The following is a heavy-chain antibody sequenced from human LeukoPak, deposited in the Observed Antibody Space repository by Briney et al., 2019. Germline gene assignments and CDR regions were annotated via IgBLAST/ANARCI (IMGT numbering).Heavy chain of an antibody. Sequence: GESLKISCKGSGYSFSSYWIGWVRQMPGKGLEWMGIIYPGDSDTRDSPSFQGQVTISADKSVSTAYLQWSNLKASDTAMYYCVRPSGVVRGVIISMQAFDVWGQGTMVTVSS. D-gene: IGHD3-10*01. V-gene: IGHV5-51*01. CDR2: IYPGDSDT. CDR1: GYSFSSYW. J-gene: IGHJ3*01. CDR3: VRPSGVVRGVIISMQAFDV.